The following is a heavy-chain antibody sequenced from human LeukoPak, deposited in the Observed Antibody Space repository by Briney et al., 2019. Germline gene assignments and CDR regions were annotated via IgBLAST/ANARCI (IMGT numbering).Heavy chain of an antibody. CDR2: IYYSGST. V-gene: IGHV4-61*01. Sequence: SETLSLTCTVSGGSVSSGSYYWSWIRQPPGKGLEWIGYIYYSGSTNYNPSLKSRVTISVDTSKNQFSLKLSSVTAADTAVYYCARDRYDSSGYYYFDYWGQGTLVTVSS. J-gene: IGHJ4*02. CDR3: ARDRYDSSGYYYFDY. D-gene: IGHD3-22*01. CDR1: GGSVSSGSYY.